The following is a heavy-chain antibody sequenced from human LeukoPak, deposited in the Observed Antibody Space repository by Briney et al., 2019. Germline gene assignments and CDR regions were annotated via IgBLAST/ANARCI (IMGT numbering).Heavy chain of an antibody. Sequence: ASVKVSCKASGYTFTSYGISWVRQAPGQGLEWMGWISAYNGNTNYAQKLQGRVTITRDMSTSTAYMELSSLRSEDTAVYYCAADGRYCSGGSCSPYYYYMDVWGKGTTVTVSS. V-gene: IGHV1-18*01. CDR1: GYTFTSYG. D-gene: IGHD2-15*01. CDR3: AADGRYCSGGSCSPYYYYMDV. CDR2: ISAYNGNT. J-gene: IGHJ6*03.